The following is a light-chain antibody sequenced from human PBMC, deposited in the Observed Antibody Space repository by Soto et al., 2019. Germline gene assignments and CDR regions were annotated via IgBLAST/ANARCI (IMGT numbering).Light chain of an antibody. J-gene: IGKJ2*01. CDR3: QQYGRSSYT. CDR2: GAS. V-gene: IGKV3-20*01. Sequence: EIVLTQSPGTLSLSTGERATLSCRASQSVSSSYLAWYQQKHGQAPRLLIYGASSRATGITDRLSGSGSGTDFTLTMRRLEPEDSAVYYCQQYGRSSYTLGQWTKRDIK. CDR1: QSVSSSY.